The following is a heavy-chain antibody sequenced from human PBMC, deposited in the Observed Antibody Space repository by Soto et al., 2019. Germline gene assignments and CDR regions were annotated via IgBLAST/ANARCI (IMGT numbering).Heavy chain of an antibody. CDR2: IQYDGSKK. CDR3: AKDLEVVGANRWGYDS. V-gene: IGHV3-33*06. J-gene: IGHJ5*01. Sequence: VQLVESGGGVVQPGRSLRLSCEASGFTFRNYGMHWVRQTPVKGLEWVAGIQYDGSKKYYAESVKGRFTISRDNSKNTLYLEIDSLRDEDTAVYYCAKDLEVVGANRWGYDSWGQGTLVTVSS. D-gene: IGHD1-26*01. CDR1: GFTFRNYG.